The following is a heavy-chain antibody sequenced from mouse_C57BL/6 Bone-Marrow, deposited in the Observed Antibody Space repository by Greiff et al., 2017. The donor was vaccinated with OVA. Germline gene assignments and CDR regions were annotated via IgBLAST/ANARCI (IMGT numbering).Heavy chain of an antibody. V-gene: IGHV1-39*01. CDR3: ARRTQIYYGNYHWYFDV. Sequence: SGPELVKPGASVKISCKASGYSFTDYNMNWVKQSNGKSLEWIGVINPNYGTTSYNQKFKGKATLTVDQSSSTAYMQLNSLTSEDSAVYYCARRTQIYYGNYHWYFDVWGTGTTVTVSS. CDR1: GYSFTDYN. CDR2: INPNYGTT. D-gene: IGHD2-1*01. J-gene: IGHJ1*03.